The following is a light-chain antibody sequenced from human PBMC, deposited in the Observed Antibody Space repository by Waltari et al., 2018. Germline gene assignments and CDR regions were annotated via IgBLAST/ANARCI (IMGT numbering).Light chain of an antibody. J-gene: IGKJ3*01. CDR2: GAS. Sequence: DIVMTQSPDSLSVSLRERATINFKSSLSILHSSENKNQLGWYQQKSGQTPKLLIYGASTREAGVPDRFSGSGSGTDFTLTSSSLQTEDVAVYYCQQYYSTLFTFGPGTKVDIK. CDR1: LSILHSSENKNQ. V-gene: IGKV4-1*01. CDR3: QQYYSTLFT.